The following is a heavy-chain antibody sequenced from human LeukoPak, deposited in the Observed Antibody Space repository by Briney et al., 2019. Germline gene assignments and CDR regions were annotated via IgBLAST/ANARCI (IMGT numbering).Heavy chain of an antibody. J-gene: IGHJ3*02. D-gene: IGHD6-13*01. CDR1: GGSISSYY. CDR3: ARGSSAFDI. CDR2: IYYSGST. V-gene: IGHV4-59*01. Sequence: SETLSLTCTVSGGSISSYYWSWIRQPPGKGLEWIAYIYYSGSTNYNPSLNSRVIISVDTSENQFSLKLSSVTAADTAVYYCARGSSAFDIWGQGTMVTVSS.